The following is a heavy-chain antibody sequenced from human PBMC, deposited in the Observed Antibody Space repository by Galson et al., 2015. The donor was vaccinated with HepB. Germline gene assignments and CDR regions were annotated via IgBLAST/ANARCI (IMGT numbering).Heavy chain of an antibody. D-gene: IGHD1-1*01. V-gene: IGHV1-3*01. CDR3: ASGRYGGFDAFDI. Sequence: SVKVSCKASGGTFSSYAMHWVRQAPGQRLEWMGWINAGNGNTKYSQKFQGRVTITRDTSASTAYMELSSLRSEDTAVYYCASGRYGGFDAFDIWGQGTMVTVSS. J-gene: IGHJ3*02. CDR1: GGTFSSYA. CDR2: INAGNGNT.